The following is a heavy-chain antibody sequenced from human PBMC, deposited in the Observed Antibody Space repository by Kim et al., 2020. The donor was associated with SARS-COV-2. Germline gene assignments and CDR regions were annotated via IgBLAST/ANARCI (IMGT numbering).Heavy chain of an antibody. CDR1: GGSVSSASYY. CDR3: ARGSISYRGNINWFDS. Sequence: SETLSLTCTVSGGSVSSASYYWSWIRQPPGKGLEWIGYIYYSGSTNYNPSLQSRVTISVDTSKNQFSLKLSSVTAADTAAYYCARGSISYRGNINWFDS. J-gene: IGHJ5*01. V-gene: IGHV4-61*01. CDR2: IYYSGST.